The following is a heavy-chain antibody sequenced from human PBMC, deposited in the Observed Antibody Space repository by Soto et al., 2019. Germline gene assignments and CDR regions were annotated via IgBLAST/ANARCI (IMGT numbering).Heavy chain of an antibody. CDR1: GYSFTSYW. Sequence: ESLKISCKGSGYSFTSYWISWVRQMPGKGLEWMGRIDPSDSYTNYSPSFQGHVTISADKSISTAYLQWSSLKASDTAMYYCARHLGDDYGDYVGYYYYGMDVWGQGTTVTVS. CDR2: IDPSDSYT. V-gene: IGHV5-10-1*01. D-gene: IGHD4-17*01. J-gene: IGHJ6*02. CDR3: ARHLGDDYGDYVGYYYYGMDV.